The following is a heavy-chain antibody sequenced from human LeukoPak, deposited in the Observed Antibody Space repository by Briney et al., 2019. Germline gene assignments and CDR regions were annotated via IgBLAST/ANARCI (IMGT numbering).Heavy chain of an antibody. CDR2: ISYDGSNK. Sequence: PGGSLRLSCAASGFTFSSYWMHWVRQAPGKGLEWVAVISYDGSNKYYADSVKGRFTISRDNSKNTLYLQMNSLRAEDTAVYYCAKGDTAMFKGAFDYWGQGALVTVSS. V-gene: IGHV3-30*18. D-gene: IGHD5-18*01. CDR3: AKGDTAMFKGAFDY. J-gene: IGHJ4*02. CDR1: GFTFSSYW.